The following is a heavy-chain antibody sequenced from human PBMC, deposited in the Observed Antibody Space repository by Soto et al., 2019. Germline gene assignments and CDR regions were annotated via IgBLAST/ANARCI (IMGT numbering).Heavy chain of an antibody. CDR2: MNPNSGNT. V-gene: IGHV1-8*01. CDR3: ASSAYLYCSGGSCYPWDAFDI. D-gene: IGHD2-15*01. Sequence: QVQLVQSGAEVKKPGASVKVSCKASGYTFTSYDINWVRQATGQGLEWMGWMNPNSGNTGYAQKFQGRVTMTRNTSISTAYMELSSLRSEDTAVYYCASSAYLYCSGGSCYPWDAFDIWGQGTMVTVSS. CDR1: GYTFTSYD. J-gene: IGHJ3*02.